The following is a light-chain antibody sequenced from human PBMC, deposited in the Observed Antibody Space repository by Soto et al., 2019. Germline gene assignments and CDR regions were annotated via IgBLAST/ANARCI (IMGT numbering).Light chain of an antibody. CDR1: ESVNNN. CDR3: QQYSKWPLT. Sequence: EIVMTQSPATLSVSPGERATVSCRASESVNNNLAWYQHKPGQAPRLLIYFASTRATGIPARFSGSGSATDFSLTISSLQPEDFAVYYCQQYSKWPLTFGGGTKVET. CDR2: FAS. J-gene: IGKJ4*01. V-gene: IGKV3-15*01.